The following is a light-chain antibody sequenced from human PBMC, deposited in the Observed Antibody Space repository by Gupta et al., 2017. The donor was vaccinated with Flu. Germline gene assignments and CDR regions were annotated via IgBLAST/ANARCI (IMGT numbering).Light chain of an antibody. CDR3: QQYQNWPPWT. J-gene: IGKJ1*01. CDR2: DAS. CDR1: QSVGSS. Sequence: EIVMTQSPVTLFVSPGERATLSCRASQSVGSSLAWYQQKPGQAPRLLIYDASTRAAGLPARFSGSGSGTEFSLTISSLHSEDFGVYYCQQYQNWPPWTFGPGTKVEI. V-gene: IGKV3-15*01.